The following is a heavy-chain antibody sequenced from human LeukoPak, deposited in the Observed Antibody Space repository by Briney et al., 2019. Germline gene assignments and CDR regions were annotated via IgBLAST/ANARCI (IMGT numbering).Heavy chain of an antibody. CDR3: ARGLQLRLDI. D-gene: IGHD2-2*01. CDR1: GFTFSSYG. J-gene: IGHJ3*02. V-gene: IGHV3-33*01. CDR2: IWYDGSNK. Sequence: GGSLRLSCAASGFTFSSYGMHWVRQAPGKGLEWVAVIWYDGSNKYYVDSVKGRFTISRDNSKNTLYLQMNGLRAEDTAVYYCARGLQLRLDIWGQGTMVTVSS.